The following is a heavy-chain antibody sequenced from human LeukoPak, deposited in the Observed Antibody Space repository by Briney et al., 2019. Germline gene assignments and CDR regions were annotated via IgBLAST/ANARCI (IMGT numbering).Heavy chain of an antibody. CDR1: GSTFTDYY. Sequence: GGSLRLSCAATGSTFTDYYMSWIRQAPGKGLEWVSYISSSSANIYYADSVKGRFTISRDNAKNSLYLQMNSLRAEDTAVYYCARGGYDYVWGSYRPRFDPWGQGTLVTVSS. CDR2: ISSSSANI. CDR3: ARGGYDYVWGSYRPRFDP. J-gene: IGHJ5*02. V-gene: IGHV3-11*01. D-gene: IGHD3-16*02.